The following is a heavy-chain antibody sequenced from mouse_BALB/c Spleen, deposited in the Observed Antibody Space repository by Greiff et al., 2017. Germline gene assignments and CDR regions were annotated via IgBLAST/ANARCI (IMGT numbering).Heavy chain of an antibody. Sequence: EVHLVESGGGLVKLGGSLKLSCAASGFTFSSYYMSWVRQTPEKRLELVAAINSNGGSTYYPDTVKGRFTISRDNAKNTLYLQMSSLKSEDTALYYCARQGLHYYGYSYAMDYWGQGTSVTVSS. CDR2: INSNGGST. CDR3: ARQGLHYYGYSYAMDY. D-gene: IGHD1-2*01. CDR1: GFTFSSYY. J-gene: IGHJ4*01. V-gene: IGHV5-6-2*01.